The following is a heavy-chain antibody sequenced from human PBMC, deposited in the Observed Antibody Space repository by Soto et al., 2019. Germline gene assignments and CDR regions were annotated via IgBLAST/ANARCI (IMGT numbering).Heavy chain of an antibody. CDR1: GYTFTSYD. CDR2: MNPNSGNT. V-gene: IGHV1-8*01. J-gene: IGHJ6*03. CDR3: ARAAEGYCSSTSCYGGGGYYYYYMDV. D-gene: IGHD2-2*01. Sequence: ASVKVSCKASGYTFTSYDINCARQATGQGLEWMGWMNPNSGNTGYAQKFQGRVTMTRNTSISTAYMELSSLRSEDTAVYYCARAAEGYCSSTSCYGGGGYYYYYMDVWGKGTTVTVSS.